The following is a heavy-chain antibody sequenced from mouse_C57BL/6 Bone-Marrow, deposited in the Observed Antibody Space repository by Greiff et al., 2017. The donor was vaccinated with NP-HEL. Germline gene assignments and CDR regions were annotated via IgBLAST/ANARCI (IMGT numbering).Heavy chain of an antibody. CDR1: GYAFSSSW. CDR3: ARFDV. V-gene: IGHV1-82*01. Sequence: QVQLQQSGPELVKPGASVKISCKASGYAFSSSWMNWVKQRPGKGLEWIGRIYPGDGDTNYIGKFKGKATLTADKSSSTAYMQLSSLTSEDSAVYFCARFDVWGTGTTVTVSS. CDR2: IYPGDGDT. J-gene: IGHJ1*03.